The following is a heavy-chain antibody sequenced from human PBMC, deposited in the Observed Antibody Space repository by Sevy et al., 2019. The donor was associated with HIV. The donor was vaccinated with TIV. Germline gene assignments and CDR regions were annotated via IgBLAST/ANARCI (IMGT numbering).Heavy chain of an antibody. CDR1: GFTFSSYD. V-gene: IGHV3-23*01. CDR2: ISCSGVST. CDR3: AKSMGGFDAFYI. Sequence: GGSLRLSCAASGFTFSSYDMSWVRQAPGKGLEWVSVISCSGVSTYYADSVKGRFTISRDNSKNTLYLQLNSLRAEDTAVYYCAKSMGGFDAFYIWGQGTMVTVSS. D-gene: IGHD6-25*01. J-gene: IGHJ3*02.